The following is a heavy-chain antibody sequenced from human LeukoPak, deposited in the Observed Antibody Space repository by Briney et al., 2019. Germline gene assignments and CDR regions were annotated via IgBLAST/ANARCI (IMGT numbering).Heavy chain of an antibody. CDR2: INHSGST. J-gene: IGHJ3*02. V-gene: IGHV4-34*01. Sequence: KPSETLSLTCAVYGGSFSGYYWSWIRQPPGKGLEWIGEINHSGSTNYNPSLKSRVTISVDTSKNQFSLKLSSVTAADTAVYYCARDDVADAFDIWGQGTMVTVSS. CDR3: ARDDVADAFDI. CDR1: GGSFSGYY.